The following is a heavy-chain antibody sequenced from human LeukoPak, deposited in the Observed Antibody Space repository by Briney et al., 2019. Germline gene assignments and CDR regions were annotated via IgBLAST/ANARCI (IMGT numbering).Heavy chain of an antibody. D-gene: IGHD2-2*02. CDR3: AKVEAPAAIRYFDY. J-gene: IGHJ4*02. V-gene: IGHV3-23*01. Sequence: GGSLRLSFAASGFTFSSYAMSWVRQAPGKGLEWVSAISGSGGSTYNADSVKGRFTISRDNSKNTLYLQMNSLRAEDTAVYYSAKVEAPAAIRYFDYWGQGTLVTVSS. CDR1: GFTFSSYA. CDR2: ISGSGGST.